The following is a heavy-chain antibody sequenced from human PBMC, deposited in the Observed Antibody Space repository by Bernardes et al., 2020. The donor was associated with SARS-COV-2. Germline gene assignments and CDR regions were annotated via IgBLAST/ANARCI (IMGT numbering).Heavy chain of an antibody. CDR1: GFTFSSYA. V-gene: IGHV3-23*01. D-gene: IGHD6-13*01. Sequence: GGSLRLSRGASGFTFSSYAMSWVRQAPGKGLEWVSAISGSGGSTYYADSVKGRFTISRDNSKNTLYLRMNSLRAEDTAVYYCAKDTEQQLVLIGYFDYWGQGTLVTVSS. J-gene: IGHJ4*02. CDR3: AKDTEQQLVLIGYFDY. CDR2: ISGSGGST.